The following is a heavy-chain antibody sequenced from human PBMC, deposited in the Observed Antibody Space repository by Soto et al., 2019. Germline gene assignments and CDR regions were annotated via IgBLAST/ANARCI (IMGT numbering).Heavy chain of an antibody. Sequence: QVQLQESGPGLVKPSQTLSLTCTVSGGSISSGGYYWSWIRQHPGKGREWIGYIYYSGSTYYNPSLKSRVTISVDTSKNQFALKLSSVTAAETAVYYCARGHSYGMYNWFDPWGQGTLVTVSS. CDR3: ARGHSYGMYNWFDP. V-gene: IGHV4-31*03. J-gene: IGHJ5*02. CDR2: IYYSGST. CDR1: GGSISSGGYY. D-gene: IGHD5-18*01.